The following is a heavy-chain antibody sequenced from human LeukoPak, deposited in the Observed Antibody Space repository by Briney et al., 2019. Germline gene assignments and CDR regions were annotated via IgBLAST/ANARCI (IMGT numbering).Heavy chain of an antibody. CDR1: GFTFSSYA. V-gene: IGHV3-23*01. CDR3: AKDLESRLWFGVALGY. D-gene: IGHD3-10*01. J-gene: IGHJ4*02. Sequence: GSLRLSCAASGFTFSSYAMSWVRQAPGKGLEWVSAISGSGGSTYYADSVKGRFTISRDNSENTLYLQMNSLRAEDTAVYYCAKDLESRLWFGVALGYWGQGTLVTVSS. CDR2: ISGSGGST.